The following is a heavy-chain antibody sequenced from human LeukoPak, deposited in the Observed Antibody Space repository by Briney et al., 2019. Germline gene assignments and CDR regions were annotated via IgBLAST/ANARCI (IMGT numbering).Heavy chain of an antibody. CDR1: GFTFSSYA. D-gene: IGHD6-13*01. J-gene: IGHJ4*02. Sequence: GGSLRLSCAASGFTFSSYALHWVRQAPGKGLEWLAVISFDGSNKYYADSVKGRFTISRDNSKNTLYLQTNSLRPEDTAVYYCARDREAAAGLIDYWGQGTLVTVSS. CDR3: ARDREAAAGLIDY. CDR2: ISFDGSNK. V-gene: IGHV3-30*04.